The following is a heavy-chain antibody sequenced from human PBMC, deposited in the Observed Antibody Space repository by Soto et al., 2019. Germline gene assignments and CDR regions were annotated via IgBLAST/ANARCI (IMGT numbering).Heavy chain of an antibody. CDR2: TGSGTGPG. CDR1: GGSLSTNP. CDR3: ARRHSGRFFRVFDS. D-gene: IGHD2-15*01. V-gene: IGHV1-69*01. Sequence: QVQLVQSGTEVKKPGSSVKVSCKASGGSLSTNPISWVRQAPGQGLEWMGGTGSGTGPGNHAQKFQGRLTVTADESTSTVYMVLTNLSSEGTAVYYCARRHSGRFFRVFDSWGQGTLVTVSS. J-gene: IGHJ4*02.